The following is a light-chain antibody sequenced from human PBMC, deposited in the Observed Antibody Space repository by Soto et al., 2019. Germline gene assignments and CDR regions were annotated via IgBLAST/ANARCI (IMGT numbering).Light chain of an antibody. J-gene: IGLJ3*02. V-gene: IGLV2-23*01. CDR2: EGD. CDR1: SSDIGNHNL. Sequence: QSALTQPASVSGSPGQSITISCTGTSSDIGNHNLVSWYQQHPGEAPKLILFEGDQRPSGVSQRFSASKSDNTASLIISGLQAEDEAEYYCYSDAGRSNWVFGGGTKVTVL. CDR3: YSDAGRSNWV.